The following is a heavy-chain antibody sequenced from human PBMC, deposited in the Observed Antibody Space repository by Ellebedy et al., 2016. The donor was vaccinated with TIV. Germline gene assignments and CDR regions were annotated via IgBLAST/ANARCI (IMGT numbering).Heavy chain of an antibody. Sequence: PGGSLRLSCKVSGYDFTEYWIAWVRQMPGKGLEWMGIIYPGDSEIKYGPSFEGHVSISADRSISTAYLQWGTLKATDTAIYYCARQVRGHLNLWGQGTLVSVSA. CDR3: ARQVRGHLNL. J-gene: IGHJ4*02. CDR2: IYPGDSEI. CDR1: GYDFTEYW. V-gene: IGHV5-51*01. D-gene: IGHD3-22*01.